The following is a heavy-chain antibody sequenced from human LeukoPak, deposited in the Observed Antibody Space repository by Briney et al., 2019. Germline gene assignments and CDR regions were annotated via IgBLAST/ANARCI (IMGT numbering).Heavy chain of an antibody. CDR1: DYTFTSYG. Sequence: ASVKVSCKASDYTFTSYGITWVRQAPGQGLEWMGWISAYNGETEYALKFQGRVTMTTDTSTSTAYMELRSLTSDDTGVYYCARDIMVRGQPVRPDFWGQGTLVTVSS. CDR2: ISAYNGET. CDR3: ARDIMVRGQPVRPDF. V-gene: IGHV1-18*04. D-gene: IGHD3-10*01. J-gene: IGHJ4*02.